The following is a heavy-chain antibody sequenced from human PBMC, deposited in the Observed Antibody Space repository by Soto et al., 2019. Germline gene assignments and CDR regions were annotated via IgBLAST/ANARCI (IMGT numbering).Heavy chain of an antibody. CDR1: GGSISSSSYY. V-gene: IGHV4-39*01. J-gene: IGHJ5*02. CDR3: ARQVSTIFGVVIVNQNNWFDP. Sequence: SETLSLTCTVSGGSISSSSYYWGWIRQPPGKGLEWIGSIYYSGSTYYNPSLKSRVTISVDTSKNQFSLKLSSVTAADTAVYYCARQVSTIFGVVIVNQNNWFDPWGQGTLVTVS. CDR2: IYYSGST. D-gene: IGHD3-3*01.